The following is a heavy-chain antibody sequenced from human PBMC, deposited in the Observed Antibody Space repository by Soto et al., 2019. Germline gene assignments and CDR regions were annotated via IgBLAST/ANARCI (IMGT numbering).Heavy chain of an antibody. Sequence: QVNLVESGGGVVQPGRSLRLSCAASGFTFSDYGMHWVRQAPGKGLEWVAAISHDGSNKFYGDSGQGRFTISRDNSKNTLLLQTDSLRDEDTSDYFCAKEARSRAVTATKVYGMDLWGQGTTVAVSS. CDR1: GFTFSDYG. D-gene: IGHD4-17*01. CDR3: AKEARSRAVTATKVYGMDL. J-gene: IGHJ6*01. CDR2: ISHDGSNK. V-gene: IGHV3-30*18.